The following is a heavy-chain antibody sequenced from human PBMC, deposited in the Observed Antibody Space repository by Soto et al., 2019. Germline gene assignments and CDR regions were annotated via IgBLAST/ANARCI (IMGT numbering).Heavy chain of an antibody. CDR3: ARGRRGSYLRFDP. CDR2: INHSGST. V-gene: IGHV4-34*01. Sequence: SETLSLTCAVYGGSFSGYYWSWIRQPPGKGLEWIGEINHSGSTNYNPSLKSRVTISVDTSKNQFSLKLSSVTAADTAVYYCARGRRGSYLRFDPWGQGTLVTVSA. J-gene: IGHJ5*02. CDR1: GGSFSGYY. D-gene: IGHD1-26*01.